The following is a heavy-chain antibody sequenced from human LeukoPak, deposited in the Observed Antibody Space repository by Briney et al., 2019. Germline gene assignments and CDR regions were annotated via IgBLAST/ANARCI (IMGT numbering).Heavy chain of an antibody. CDR2: ITPNSGGT. V-gene: IGHV1-18*01. CDR3: ARDSGSFFQH. J-gene: IGHJ1*01. D-gene: IGHD1-26*01. CDR1: GYTFTEYN. Sequence: ASVKVSCKASGYTFTEYNIHWVRQAPGQGLEWMGWITPNSGGTNYAQKLQGRVTMTTDTSTSTAYMELRSLRSDDTAVYYCARDSGSFFQHWGQGTLVTVSS.